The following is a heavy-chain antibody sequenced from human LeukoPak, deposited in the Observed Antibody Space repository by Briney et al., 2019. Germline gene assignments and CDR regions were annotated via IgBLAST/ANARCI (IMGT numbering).Heavy chain of an antibody. D-gene: IGHD5-24*01. J-gene: IGHJ4*02. CDR3: ARDGVENYFDY. CDR2: IIPIFGTA. Sequence: ASVKVSCKASGGTFSSYAISWVRQAPGQGLEWMGGIIPIFGTANYAQKFQGRVTITTDEYTSTAYMELSSLRSEDTAVYYCARDGVENYFDYWGQGTLVTVSS. V-gene: IGHV1-69*05. CDR1: GGTFSSYA.